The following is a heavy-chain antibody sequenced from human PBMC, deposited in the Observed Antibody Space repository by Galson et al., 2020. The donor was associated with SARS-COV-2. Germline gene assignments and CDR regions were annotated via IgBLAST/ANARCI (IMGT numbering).Heavy chain of an antibody. V-gene: IGHV3-7*01. Sequence: GESLKISCEVSGFTFNDFWMSWFRQAPGKGLEWVANIKGDGSETNYADFVKGRFSISRANAANSLYLQMNSLRVEDSAVYYCSREGWQGGYWGQGTRVTVSS. CDR2: IKGDGSET. D-gene: IGHD6-19*01. CDR1: GFTFNDFW. J-gene: IGHJ4*02. CDR3: SREGWQGGY.